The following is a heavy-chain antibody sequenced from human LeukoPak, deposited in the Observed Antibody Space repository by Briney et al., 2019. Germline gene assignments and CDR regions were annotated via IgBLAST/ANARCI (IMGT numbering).Heavy chain of an antibody. Sequence: GGSLRLSCAASGFTFISYWMHWVRQAPGKVLVWVSRIDSDGSSTSYADSVKGRFTISRDNAKNTLYLQMDSLRAEDTAVYYCARDPYSSSWYEEGNVAFDIWGQGTMVTVSS. V-gene: IGHV3-74*01. CDR2: IDSDGSST. D-gene: IGHD6-13*01. CDR1: GFTFISYW. CDR3: ARDPYSSSWYEEGNVAFDI. J-gene: IGHJ3*02.